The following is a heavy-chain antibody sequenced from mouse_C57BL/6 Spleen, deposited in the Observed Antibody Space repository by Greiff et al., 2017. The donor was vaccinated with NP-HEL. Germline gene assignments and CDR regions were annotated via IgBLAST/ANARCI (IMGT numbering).Heavy chain of an antibody. CDR2: IYPSDSET. J-gene: IGHJ1*03. V-gene: IGHV1-61*01. CDR3: ARLGLTGTWYFEV. CDR1: GYTFTSYW. D-gene: IGHD4-1*01. Sequence: QVQLQQPGAELVRPGSSVKLSCKASGYTFTSYWMDWVKQRPGQGLEGIGNIYPSDSETHYNQKFKDKATLTVDKSSSTAYMQLSSLTSEDSAVYYCARLGLTGTWYFEVWGTGTTVTVSS.